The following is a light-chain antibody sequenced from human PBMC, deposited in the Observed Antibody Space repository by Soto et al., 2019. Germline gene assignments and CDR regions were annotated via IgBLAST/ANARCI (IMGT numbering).Light chain of an antibody. CDR2: EGS. Sequence: QSALTQPASVSGSPGQSITISCTGTSSDVGSYNLVSWYQQHPGKAPKLMIYEGSKRPSGVSNRFSGSKSGNTASLTISGLQAEDEADYYCCSYAGSSTSRVVFGGGTKLTFL. J-gene: IGLJ2*01. CDR3: CSYAGSSTSRVV. CDR1: SSDVGSYNL. V-gene: IGLV2-23*01.